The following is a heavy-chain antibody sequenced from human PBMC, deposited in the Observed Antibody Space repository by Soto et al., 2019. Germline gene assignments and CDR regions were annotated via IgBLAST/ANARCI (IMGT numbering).Heavy chain of an antibody. V-gene: IGHV3-33*01. Sequence: PGGSLRLSCAASGFTFSSYGMHWVRQAPDKGLEWVAVIWYDGSNKYYADSVKGRFTISRDNSKNTLYLQMNSLRAEDTAVYYCARAGPVCELELRRPCDYYYYGMDVWGQGSTVTVSS. CDR1: GFTFSSYG. D-gene: IGHD1-7*01. CDR3: ARAGPVCELELRRPCDYYYYGMDV. CDR2: IWYDGSNK. J-gene: IGHJ6*02.